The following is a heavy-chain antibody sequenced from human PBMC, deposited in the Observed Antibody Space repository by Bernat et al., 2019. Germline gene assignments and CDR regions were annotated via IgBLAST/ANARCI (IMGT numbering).Heavy chain of an antibody. J-gene: IGHJ4*02. CDR1: GFTFSDYH. CDR2: SRNRPNSYTP. CDR3: ARGRNSFDY. Sequence: EVQLVESGGDLVQPGGSLRLTCAASGFTFSDYHIDWVRQSPGKGLEWIARSRNRPNSYTPDYAASVKGRFTISRDESNNSLYLQMNSLKTEDTAVYYCARGRNSFDYWGQGALVTVSS. V-gene: IGHV3-72*01.